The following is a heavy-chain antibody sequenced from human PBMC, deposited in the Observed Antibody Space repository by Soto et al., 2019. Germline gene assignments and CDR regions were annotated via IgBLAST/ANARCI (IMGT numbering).Heavy chain of an antibody. D-gene: IGHD3-16*02. V-gene: IGHV6-1*01. CDR3: ARSILKITFGGVIADNWFDP. Sequence: PSQTLSLTCAISGDSVSSNSAAWNWIRQSPSRGLEWLGRTYYRSKWYNDYAVSVKSRITINPDTSKNQFSLQLNSVTPEDTAVYYCARSILKITFGGVIADNWFDPWGQGIPVTVSS. CDR2: TYYRSKWYN. J-gene: IGHJ5*02. CDR1: GDSVSSNSAA.